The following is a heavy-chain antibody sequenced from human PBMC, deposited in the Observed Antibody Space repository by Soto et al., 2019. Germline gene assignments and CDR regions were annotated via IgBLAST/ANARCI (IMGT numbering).Heavy chain of an antibody. D-gene: IGHD3-3*01. J-gene: IGHJ6*02. Sequence: PGESLKISCKGSGYSFTSYWIGWVRQMPGKGLEWMGIIYPGDSDTRYSPSFQGQVTISADKSISTAYLQWSSLKASDTAMYYCATRSGLIGVYDSIPPRYGMDVWGQGTTVTVSS. V-gene: IGHV5-51*01. CDR2: IYPGDSDT. CDR3: ATRSGLIGVYDSIPPRYGMDV. CDR1: GYSFTSYW.